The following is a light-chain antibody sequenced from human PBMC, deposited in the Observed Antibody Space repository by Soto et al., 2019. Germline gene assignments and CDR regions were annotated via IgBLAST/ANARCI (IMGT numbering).Light chain of an antibody. CDR2: EVN. Sequence: QSVLTQPASVSGSLGQSITISCTGTSSDVGGYNYVSWYQQHPGKVPKLLIYEVNNRPSGVSNRFSGSKSANTASLTISGLQADDDADYYCSSFTSRSTQVFGGGTKLTVL. V-gene: IGLV2-14*01. CDR1: SSDVGGYNY. CDR3: SSFTSRSTQV. J-gene: IGLJ3*02.